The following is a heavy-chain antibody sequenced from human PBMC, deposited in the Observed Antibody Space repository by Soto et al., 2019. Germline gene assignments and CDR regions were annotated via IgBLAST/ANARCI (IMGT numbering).Heavy chain of an antibody. V-gene: IGHV1-24*01. CDR2: FDPEDGET. Sequence: SVKVSCKVSGYTLTELSMHWVRQAPGKGLEWMGGFDPEDGETIYAQKFQGRATMTEDTSTDTAYMELSSLRSEDTAVYYCATRGDYDILTGYSLGNWFDPWGQGTLVTVSS. CDR3: ATRGDYDILTGYSLGNWFDP. J-gene: IGHJ5*02. CDR1: GYTLTELS. D-gene: IGHD3-9*01.